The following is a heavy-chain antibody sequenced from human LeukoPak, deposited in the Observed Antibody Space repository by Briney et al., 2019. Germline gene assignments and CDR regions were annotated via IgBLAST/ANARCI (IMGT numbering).Heavy chain of an antibody. CDR2: MNPNSGNT. V-gene: IGHV1-8*01. Sequence: ASVKVSCKASGYTFTSYDINWVRQATGQGLEWMGWMNPNSGNTGYAQKFQGRVTMTRNTSISTAYMELSSLRSEDTAVYYCATSVVVPAATYYYYYGMDVWGQGTTVTVSS. D-gene: IGHD2-2*01. CDR1: GYTFTSYD. CDR3: ATSVVVPAATYYYYYGMDV. J-gene: IGHJ6*02.